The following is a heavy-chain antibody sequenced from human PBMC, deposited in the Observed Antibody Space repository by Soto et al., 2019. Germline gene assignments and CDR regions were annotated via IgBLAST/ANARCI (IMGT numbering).Heavy chain of an antibody. CDR2: ISAYSGNT. Sequence: ASAKVSCKASGYTFTSYGISWVRQAPGQGLEWMGWISAYSGNTNYAQKLQGRVTMTTDTSTSTAYMELRSLRSDDTAVYFCARDGQRAFCSSTSCYAGNDYWGQGTLVTVSS. CDR3: ARDGQRAFCSSTSCYAGNDY. J-gene: IGHJ4*02. CDR1: GYTFTSYG. D-gene: IGHD2-2*01. V-gene: IGHV1-18*01.